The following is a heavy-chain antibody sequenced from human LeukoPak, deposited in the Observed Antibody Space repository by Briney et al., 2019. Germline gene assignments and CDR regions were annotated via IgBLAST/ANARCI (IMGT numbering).Heavy chain of an antibody. CDR2: INPSGGST. D-gene: IGHD3-3*01. Sequence: ASVKVSCKASGYTFTSYYMHWVRQAPRQGLEWMGIINPSGGSTSYAQKFQGRVTMTRDTSTSTVYMELSSLRSEDTAVYYCASGIFGYSREDYYYYGMDVWGKGTSVTVSS. V-gene: IGHV1-46*01. J-gene: IGHJ6*04. CDR3: ASGIFGYSREDYYYYGMDV. CDR1: GYTFTSYY.